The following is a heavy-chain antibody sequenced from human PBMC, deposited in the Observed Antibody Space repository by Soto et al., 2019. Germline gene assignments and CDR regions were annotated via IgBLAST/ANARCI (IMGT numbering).Heavy chain of an antibody. J-gene: IGHJ4*02. CDR3: ARREIQGPIDF. Sequence: QVQLQESGPGLVKPSDTLSLTCAVSGYSISSSNWWGWIRQPPGKGLEWIGYIYYSGTTYYNPSRQSRVTMSLDTTKHQCSLKLTSVTAVDTAVYYCARREIQGPIDFWGQGTLVTVSS. CDR1: GYSISSSNW. CDR2: IYYSGTT. D-gene: IGHD1-26*01. V-gene: IGHV4-28*01.